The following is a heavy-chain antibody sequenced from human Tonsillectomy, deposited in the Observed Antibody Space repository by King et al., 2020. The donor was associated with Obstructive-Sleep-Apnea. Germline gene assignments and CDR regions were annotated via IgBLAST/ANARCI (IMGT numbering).Heavy chain of an antibody. V-gene: IGHV3-7*03. CDR2: IRQDGSEK. J-gene: IGHJ4*02. Sequence: VQLVESGGGLVQPGGSLRLSCAASGFTFRSFWMNWVRQAPGKGLEWVANIRQDGSEKYYVDSVKGRFTISRDNAKNSLFLQMHSLRAEDTAVYYCARVGYDDVWGSYHSDYWGQGTLVTVSS. D-gene: IGHD3-16*02. CDR3: ARVGYDDVWGSYHSDY. CDR1: GFTFRSFW.